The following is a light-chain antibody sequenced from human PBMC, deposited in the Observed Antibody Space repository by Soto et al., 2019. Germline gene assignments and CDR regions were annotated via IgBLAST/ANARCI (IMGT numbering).Light chain of an antibody. CDR3: TSYRSSTLFV. J-gene: IGLJ1*01. CDR2: DVT. Sequence: QSALTQPASVSGSPGQSIAISCTGTSSDVGTYNYVSWYQQHPGKAPKLMIYDVTNRPSGVSNRFSGSKSGNTASLTISGLQSEDEADYYCTSYRSSTLFVFGTGTKVTVL. V-gene: IGLV2-14*03. CDR1: SSDVGTYNY.